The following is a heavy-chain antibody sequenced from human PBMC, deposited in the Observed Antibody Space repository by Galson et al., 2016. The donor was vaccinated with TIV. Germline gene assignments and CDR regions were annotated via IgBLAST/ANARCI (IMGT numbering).Heavy chain of an antibody. CDR3: RARGDSRAHDVFDF. V-gene: IGHV3-74*01. CDR2: IKTDGSRT. J-gene: IGHJ3*01. D-gene: IGHD3-3*01. Sequence: SLRLSCAASGFTFSSHAMSWVRQVPGKGLVWVSRIKTDGSRTDYVDAVQGRFTISRDNVKNMVYLQMDSLRVEDTAVYYCRARGDSRAHDVFDFWGRGTMVTVSS. CDR1: GFTFSSHA.